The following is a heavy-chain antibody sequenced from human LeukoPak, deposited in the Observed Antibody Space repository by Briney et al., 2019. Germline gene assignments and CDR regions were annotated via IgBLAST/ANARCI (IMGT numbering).Heavy chain of an antibody. V-gene: IGHV4-38-2*02. CDR3: ARALVYDSHGYYY. D-gene: IGHD3-22*01. Sequence: SETLSLTCTVSGYSISSGYYWGWIRQPPGKGLEWIGSIYHSENTYYNPSLKNRITISGDTSKNQFSPQLRPVTAADTAVYYCARALVYDSHGYYYWGQGTLVTVSS. CDR1: GYSISSGYY. J-gene: IGHJ4*02. CDR2: IYHSENT.